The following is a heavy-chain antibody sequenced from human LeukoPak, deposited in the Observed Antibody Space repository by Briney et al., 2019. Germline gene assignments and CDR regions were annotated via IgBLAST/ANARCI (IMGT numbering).Heavy chain of an antibody. CDR2: IWYDGSNK. D-gene: IGHD1-7*01. J-gene: IGHJ4*02. CDR1: GFTFSSYG. CDR3: AKDSPELELTPPFDY. V-gene: IGHV3-33*06. Sequence: GGSLRLSCAASGFTFSSYGMHWVRQAPGEGLEWVAVIWYDGSNKYYADSVKGRFTISRDNSKNTLYLQMNSLRAEDTAVYYCAKDSPELELTPPFDYWGQGTLVTVSS.